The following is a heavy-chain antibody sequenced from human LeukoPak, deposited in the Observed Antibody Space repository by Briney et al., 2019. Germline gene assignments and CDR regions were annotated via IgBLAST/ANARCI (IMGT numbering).Heavy chain of an antibody. J-gene: IGHJ4*02. CDR2: ISGSGGST. V-gene: IGHV3-23*01. D-gene: IGHD3-16*01. CDR1: GFTFSSYA. Sequence: GGSLRLSCAASGFTFSSYAMSWVRQAPGKGLEWVSAISGSGGSTYYADSVKGRFTISRDNSKNTLYLQMNGLRADDTAVYYWAKDLRGGGAYFDYWGQGTLVTVSS. CDR3: AKDLRGGGAYFDY.